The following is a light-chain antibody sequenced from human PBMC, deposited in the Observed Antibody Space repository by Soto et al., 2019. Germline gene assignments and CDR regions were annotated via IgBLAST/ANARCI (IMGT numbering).Light chain of an antibody. Sequence: DIVMTQSPDSLAVSLGERATINCKSSQSVLYSSNNKNYLAWYQQKPGQPPKLLIYWASTRESGVPDRFSGSGSGTDFTLTISSRQAEDVAVYYCQQYYSTLTWTFVQGTKLEIK. CDR1: QSVLYSSNNKNY. V-gene: IGKV4-1*01. CDR2: WAS. J-gene: IGKJ1*01. CDR3: QQYYSTLTWT.